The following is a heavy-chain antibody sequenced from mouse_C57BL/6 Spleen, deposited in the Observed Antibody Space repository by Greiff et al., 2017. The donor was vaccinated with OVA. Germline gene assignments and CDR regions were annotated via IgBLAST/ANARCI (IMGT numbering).Heavy chain of an antibody. CDR2: IDPEDGET. Sequence: EVKLQESGAELVKPGASVKLSCTASGFNIKDYYMHWVKQRTEQGLEWIGRIDPEDGETKYAPKFQGKAPITADTSSNTAYLQLSSLTSEDTAVYYCARSMTTVVATRDYYAMDYWGQGTSVTVSS. CDR1: GFNIKDYY. D-gene: IGHD1-1*01. J-gene: IGHJ4*01. CDR3: ARSMTTVVATRDYYAMDY. V-gene: IGHV14-2*01.